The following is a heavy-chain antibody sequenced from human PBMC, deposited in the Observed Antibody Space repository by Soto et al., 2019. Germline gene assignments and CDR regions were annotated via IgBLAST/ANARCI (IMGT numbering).Heavy chain of an antibody. CDR3: ARIDGYTYPNDY. J-gene: IGHJ4*02. CDR2: ITSGSDYI. Sequence: GGSLRLSCAASGFTFRNYGINWVRQAPGKGLEWVSSITSGSDYIYYADSLKGRFTISRDNAKNSLYLQMNSLRAEDTAVYYCARIDGYTYPNDYWGQGTLVTVSS. V-gene: IGHV3-21*01. D-gene: IGHD5-12*01. CDR1: GFTFRNYG.